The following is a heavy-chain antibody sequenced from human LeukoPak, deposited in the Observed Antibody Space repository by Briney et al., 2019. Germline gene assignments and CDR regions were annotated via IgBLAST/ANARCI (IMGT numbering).Heavy chain of an antibody. CDR1: GFIFTNYF. J-gene: IGHJ4*02. V-gene: IGHV3-7*01. CDR2: IKHDGSEK. Sequence: PGGSLRLSCAASGFIFTNYFMSWVRQAPGKGLEWVASIKHDGSEKYYVDSVRGRFTISRDNTMNSLYLQMSGLRAEDTAVYYCATDRGWRTSGYYLYYFEYWGQGTLVTVSS. D-gene: IGHD3-3*01. CDR3: ATDRGWRTSGYYLYYFEY.